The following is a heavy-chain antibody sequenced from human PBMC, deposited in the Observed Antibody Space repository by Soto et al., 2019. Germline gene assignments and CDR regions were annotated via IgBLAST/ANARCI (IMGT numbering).Heavy chain of an antibody. D-gene: IGHD3-22*01. Sequence: VASVKVSCKASGYTFTGYYMHWVRQAPGQGLEWMGIINPSGGSTSYAQKFQGRVTMTRDTSTSTVYMELRSLRSEDTAVYYCARARSITMIVVVIQGDLDYSGQGTLVTVSS. CDR2: INPSGGST. CDR3: ARARSITMIVVVIQGDLDY. CDR1: GYTFTGYY. J-gene: IGHJ4*02. V-gene: IGHV1-46*01.